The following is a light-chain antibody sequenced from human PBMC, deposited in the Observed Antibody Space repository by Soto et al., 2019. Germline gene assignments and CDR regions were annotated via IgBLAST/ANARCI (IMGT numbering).Light chain of an antibody. Sequence: IVMTQTPLSSAVTLGQPASISCRPSQSLEDSDGNSYLSWLHQRPGQPPRLLIYKISNRLSGVPDRFSGSGAGTVFTLRISRVEADDVGLYYCMQATQFPWTFSQGTKVDIK. J-gene: IGKJ1*01. CDR3: MQATQFPWT. CDR1: QSLEDSDGNSY. CDR2: KIS. V-gene: IGKV2-24*01.